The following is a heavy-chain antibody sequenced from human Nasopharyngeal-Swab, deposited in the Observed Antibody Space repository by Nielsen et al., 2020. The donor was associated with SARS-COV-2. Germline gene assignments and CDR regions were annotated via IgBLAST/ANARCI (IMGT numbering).Heavy chain of an antibody. CDR2: ISGSGATT. V-gene: IGHV3-23*01. D-gene: IGHD3-3*01. CDR1: GYTFSDKA. CDR3: ARDRSGFGFDF. Sequence: GGSLRLSCAASGYTFSDKAMTWVRQAPGKGLEWVSTISGSGATTYYADSVKGRFSISRDNSKDTLYLQMNSLRAEDTAIYYCARDRSGFGFDFWGQGALVTVSP. J-gene: IGHJ4*02.